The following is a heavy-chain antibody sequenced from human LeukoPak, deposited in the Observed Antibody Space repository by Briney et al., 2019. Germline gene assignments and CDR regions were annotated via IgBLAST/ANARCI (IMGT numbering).Heavy chain of an antibody. J-gene: IGHJ4*02. CDR1: GFTFSSYE. CDR2: ISTSGSTI. CDR3: ARVGTYCSSVSCNYDDY. Sequence: PGGSLRLSCAASGFTFSSYEMNWVRQAPGKGLEWVSYISTSGSTIYYADSVKGRFTISRDNAKNSLYLQMNSLRAEDTAVYYCARVGTYCSSVSCNYDDYWGQGTLVTVAS. D-gene: IGHD2-2*01. V-gene: IGHV3-48*03.